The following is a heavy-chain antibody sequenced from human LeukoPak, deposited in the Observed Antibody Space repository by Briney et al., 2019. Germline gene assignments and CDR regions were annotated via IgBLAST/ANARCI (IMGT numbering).Heavy chain of an antibody. Sequence: GGSLRLSCAASGSTFSSYSMNWVRQAPGKGLEWVSHITASGTAMFYADSVKGRFTISRDNAKNSLYLQINSLRDEDTAVYYCASSGSYRFDYWGQGTLVTVSS. J-gene: IGHJ4*02. D-gene: IGHD1-26*01. V-gene: IGHV3-48*02. CDR2: ITASGTAM. CDR3: ASSGSYRFDY. CDR1: GSTFSSYS.